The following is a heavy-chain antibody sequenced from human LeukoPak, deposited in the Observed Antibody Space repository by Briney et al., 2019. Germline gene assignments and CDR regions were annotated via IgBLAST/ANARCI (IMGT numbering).Heavy chain of an antibody. CDR3: ARGGDGAPFYPDY. Sequence: GGSLRLSCAASGFLFSSYEMNWVRQAPGKGLEWVSYISTSGGTIYYADSVKGRFTISRDNAKNSLYLQMNSLRAEDTAVCYCARGGDGAPFYPDYWGQGTLVTVSS. V-gene: IGHV3-48*03. D-gene: IGHD4/OR15-4a*01. J-gene: IGHJ4*02. CDR2: ISTSGGTI. CDR1: GFLFSSYE.